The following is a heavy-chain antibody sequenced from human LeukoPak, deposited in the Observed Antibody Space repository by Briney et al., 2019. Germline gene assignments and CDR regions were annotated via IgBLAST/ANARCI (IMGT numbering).Heavy chain of an antibody. V-gene: IGHV3-21*01. D-gene: IGHD2-8*01. J-gene: IGHJ4*02. CDR2: ISSSSSYI. CDR3: ARSEGTIDY. Sequence: GGFLRRTRSDPGLTFSSYSMNSVGEAPGKELEWVSSISSSSSYIYYADSVKGRFTISRDNAKNSLYLQMNSLRAEDTAVYYCARSEGTIDYWGQGSLVTVSS. CDR1: GLTFSSYS.